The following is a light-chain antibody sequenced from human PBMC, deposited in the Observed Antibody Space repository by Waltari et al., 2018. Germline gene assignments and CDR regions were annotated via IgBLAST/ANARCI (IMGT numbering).Light chain of an antibody. CDR2: ATS. V-gene: IGKV1-39*01. CDR3: QQSYRTPPLT. Sequence: DIQMTQSPSSLSASVGDRVTITCRASQSISGYLNWYQQKPGKAAQVLIYATSSLQSGVPSRFSGMGSGTDFTLTITSLQPEDFATYYCQQSYRTPPLTFGGGTKVEIK. CDR1: QSISGY. J-gene: IGKJ4*01.